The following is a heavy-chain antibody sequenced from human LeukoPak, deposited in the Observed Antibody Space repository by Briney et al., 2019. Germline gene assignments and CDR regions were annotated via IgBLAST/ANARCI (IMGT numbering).Heavy chain of an antibody. CDR1: GFTFDDYT. D-gene: IGHD2-2*01. CDR2: ISRDGDYT. V-gene: IGHV3-43*01. CDR3: TKDRYCTTPSCPLDY. J-gene: IGHJ4*02. Sequence: GGPLRLSCAASGFTFDDYTFHWVRQAPGKGLEWVSLISRDGDYTYYADSVKGRFTISRDNRKNTVYLQMSSLRTEDTALYYCTKDRYCTTPSCPLDYWGQGTLVTVSS.